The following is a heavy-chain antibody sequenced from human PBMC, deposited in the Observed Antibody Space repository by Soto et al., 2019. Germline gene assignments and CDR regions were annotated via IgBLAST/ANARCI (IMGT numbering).Heavy chain of an antibody. CDR3: AKVGHSGYDYDTNWFDP. V-gene: IGHV3-23*01. J-gene: IGHJ5*02. Sequence: PGGSLRLSCAASGFTFSSYAMSWVRQAPGKGLEWVSAISGSGGSTYYADSVKGRFTISRDNSKNTLYLQMNSLRAEDTAVYYCAKVGHSGYDYDTNWFDPWGQGTLVTVSS. D-gene: IGHD5-12*01. CDR1: GFTFSSYA. CDR2: ISGSGGST.